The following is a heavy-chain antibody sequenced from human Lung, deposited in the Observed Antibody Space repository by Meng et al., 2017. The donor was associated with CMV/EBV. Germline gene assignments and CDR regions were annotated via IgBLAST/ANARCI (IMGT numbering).Heavy chain of an antibody. CDR2: VYSSGST. D-gene: IGHD3-3*01. CDR1: GVSISNFY. CDR3: ARGRGDDLWSGFYYYFDN. Sequence: SEXXSLTCTVSGVSISNFYWGWIRQPPGGGLEWLGNVYSSGSTNYNPSLKSRVTMSVDTSRSQFSLNLTSVTAADTATYFCARGRGDDLWSGFYYYFDNWGQGXLVTVSS. V-gene: IGHV4-59*01. J-gene: IGHJ4*02.